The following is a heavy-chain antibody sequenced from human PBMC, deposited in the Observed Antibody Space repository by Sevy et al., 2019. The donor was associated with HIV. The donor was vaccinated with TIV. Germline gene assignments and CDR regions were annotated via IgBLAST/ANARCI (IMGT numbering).Heavy chain of an antibody. J-gene: IGHJ4*02. Sequence: SETLSLTCTVSGGSISSGGYHWSWIRQHPGKGLEWIGYIYYSGSTYYNPSLKSRVTISVDTSKNQFSLKLSSVTAADTAVYYCARKPFDFWSGYYLFDYWGQGTLVTVSS. V-gene: IGHV4-31*03. CDR3: ARKPFDFWSGYYLFDY. D-gene: IGHD3-3*01. CDR2: IYYSGST. CDR1: GGSISSGGYH.